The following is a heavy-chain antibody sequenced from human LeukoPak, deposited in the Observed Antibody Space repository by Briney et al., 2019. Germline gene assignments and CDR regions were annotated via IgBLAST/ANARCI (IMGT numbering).Heavy chain of an antibody. Sequence: ASETLSLTCAVYGGSFSGYYWSWIRQPPGKGLEWIGEINHSGSTNYNTSRKSRVTIAVDTSKNQFCLKLSSVTAADTAVYYCARHSRGRGYSGYDSHYYYYYMDVWGKGTTVTISS. J-gene: IGHJ6*03. V-gene: IGHV4-34*01. CDR1: GGSFSGYY. CDR2: INHSGST. D-gene: IGHD5-12*01. CDR3: ARHSRGRGYSGYDSHYYYYYMDV.